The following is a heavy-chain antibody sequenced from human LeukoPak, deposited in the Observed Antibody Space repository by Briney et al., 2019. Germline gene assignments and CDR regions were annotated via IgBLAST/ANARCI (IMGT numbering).Heavy chain of an antibody. Sequence: ASVKVSCKASGYTFTSYDINWVRRATGQGLEWMGWMNPNSGNTGYAQKFQGRVTMTRNTSISTAYMELSSLRSEDTAVYYCARDRYYYDSSPYYSSDAFDIWGQGTMVTVSS. V-gene: IGHV1-8*01. CDR2: MNPNSGNT. D-gene: IGHD3-22*01. CDR1: GYTFTSYD. J-gene: IGHJ3*02. CDR3: ARDRYYYDSSPYYSSDAFDI.